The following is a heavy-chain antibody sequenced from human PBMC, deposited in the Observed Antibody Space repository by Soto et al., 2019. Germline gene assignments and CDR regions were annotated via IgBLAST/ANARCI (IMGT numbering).Heavy chain of an antibody. CDR2: INHSGST. Sequence: SDTLSLTCAVYGASFSGYYWSWIRQPPGKGLEWIGEINHSGSTNYNPSLKSRVTISVDTSKNQFSLKLSSVTAADTAVYYCARGQELYDILTGYYYYYGMDVWGQGTTVT. V-gene: IGHV4-34*01. CDR3: ARGQELYDILTGYYYYYGMDV. J-gene: IGHJ6*02. CDR1: GASFSGYY. D-gene: IGHD3-9*01.